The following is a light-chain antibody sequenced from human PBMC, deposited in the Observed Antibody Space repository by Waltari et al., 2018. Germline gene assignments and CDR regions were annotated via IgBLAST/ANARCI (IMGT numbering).Light chain of an antibody. Sequence: DIVMTQSPLSLPVTPVEPASISCRSSQSLLHSNGYKYLDWYLQKPGQSPQLLIYLGSNRASGVPDRFSGSGSGTDFTLKISRVEAEDVGVYYCMQALQTPKFGQGTKVEIK. CDR3: MQALQTPK. J-gene: IGKJ1*01. CDR2: LGS. V-gene: IGKV2-28*01. CDR1: QSLLHSNGYKY.